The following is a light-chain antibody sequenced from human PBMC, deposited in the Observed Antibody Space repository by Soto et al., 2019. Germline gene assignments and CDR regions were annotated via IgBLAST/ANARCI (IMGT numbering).Light chain of an antibody. V-gene: IGKV1-27*01. CDR2: AAS. J-gene: IGKJ1*01. Sequence: DFRMTRSPSSLSASVGDRVTITCRASQDVRNSLAWYQQKPGKAPNLLIYAASTLQSGVPSRFSGSGSGTEFTLAISGLQPEDVATYYCQKYDSAPWTFGQGTKVEVK. CDR1: QDVRNS. CDR3: QKYDSAPWT.